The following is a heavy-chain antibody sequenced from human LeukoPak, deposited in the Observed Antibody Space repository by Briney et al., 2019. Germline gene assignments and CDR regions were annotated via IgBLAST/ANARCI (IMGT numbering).Heavy chain of an antibody. V-gene: IGHV4-59*08. J-gene: IGHJ5*01. CDR2: IYNSGIT. Sequence: SETLSLTCTVSGGSISGYYWTWIRQLPGKGLEWIGYIYNSGITNYNPSLKSRVTVSVDTSKNQFSLRLTSVTAADTAVYYCARSVPSLDYLFDSWGHGALVTVFS. CDR3: ARSVPSLDYLFDS. CDR1: GGSISGYY. D-gene: IGHD4-11*01.